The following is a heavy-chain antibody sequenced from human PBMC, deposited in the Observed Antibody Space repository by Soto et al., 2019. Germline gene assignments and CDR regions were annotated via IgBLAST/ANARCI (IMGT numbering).Heavy chain of an antibody. V-gene: IGHV3-23*01. CDR1: EFIFSKSS. J-gene: IGHJ1*01. CDR3: VKWGDDSKYFHH. Sequence: PGESLKISCAASEFIFSKSSMMWARQAPGAGPEWVSGINGSGGRTFYADSVKGRFTISRDNLKNTLFMQMNSLKAEDTAIYYCVKWGDDSKYFHHWGQGTLVTVSS. D-gene: IGHD2-21*02. CDR2: INGSGGRT.